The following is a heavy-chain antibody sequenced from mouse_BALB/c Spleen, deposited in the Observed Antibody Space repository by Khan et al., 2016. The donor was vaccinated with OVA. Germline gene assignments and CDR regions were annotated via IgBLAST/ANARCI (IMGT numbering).Heavy chain of an antibody. CDR1: GYTFTTAG. CDR2: INTHSGVP. D-gene: IGHD2-12*01. J-gene: IGHJ4*01. Sequence: QIQLVQSGPELKKPGETVRISCKASGYTFTTAGIQWVQKMPGKGLKWIGWINTHSGVPKYAEDFKGRFAFSLEISVNTAYLQITNLKNEDTATYFCARTGAAYYSYGGGAMEYWGQGTLVTVSA. V-gene: IGHV9-4*02. CDR3: ARTGAAYYSYGGGAMEY.